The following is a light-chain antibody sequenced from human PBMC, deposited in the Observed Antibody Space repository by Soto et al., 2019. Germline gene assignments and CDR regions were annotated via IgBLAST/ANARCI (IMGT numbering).Light chain of an antibody. CDR2: GNS. J-gene: IGLJ1*01. CDR3: QSYDSSLSGRV. Sequence: QSVLTQPPSVSGAPGQRVTISCTGSSSNIGAGYDVHWYQQLPGTAPKLLISGNSNRPSGVPDRFSGSKSGTSASLAITGLQAEDEAEYYCQSYDSSLSGRVFGTGTKVTVL. CDR1: SSNIGAGYD. V-gene: IGLV1-40*01.